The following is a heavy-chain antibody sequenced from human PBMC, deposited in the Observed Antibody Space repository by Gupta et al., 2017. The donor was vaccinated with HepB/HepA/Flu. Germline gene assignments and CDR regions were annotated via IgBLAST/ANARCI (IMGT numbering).Heavy chain of an antibody. V-gene: IGHV3-72*01. D-gene: IGHD6-13*01. CDR1: GFIFTAYY. Sequence: EVQLVESGGGLVQPGGSLRLSCAASGFIFTAYYVNWVRQAPGKGLEWVGRTRNRANGYTAEYAASVRGRFTISRDPSQKSLYLQTSSLKTEDTAMYYCVTEGAAAGPDFDNWGQGTQVTVSS. CDR3: VTEGAAAGPDFDN. J-gene: IGHJ4*02. CDR2: TRNRANGYTA.